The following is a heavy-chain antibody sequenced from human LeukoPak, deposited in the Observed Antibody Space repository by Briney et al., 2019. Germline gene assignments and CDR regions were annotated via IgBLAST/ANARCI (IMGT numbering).Heavy chain of an antibody. J-gene: IGHJ4*02. V-gene: IGHV3-30-3*01. CDR1: GFTFSSYA. D-gene: IGHD3-10*01. Sequence: GGSLRFSCAASGFTFSSYAMHWVRQAPGKGLEWVAVISYDGSNKYYADSVKGRFTISRDNSKNTLYLQMNSLRAEDTAVYYCARETRAYERMVRGVLPLYWGQGTLVTVSS. CDR3: ARETRAYERMVRGVLPLY. CDR2: ISYDGSNK.